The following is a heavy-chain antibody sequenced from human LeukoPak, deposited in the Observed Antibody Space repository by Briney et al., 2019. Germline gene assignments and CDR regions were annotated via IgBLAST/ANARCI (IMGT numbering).Heavy chain of an antibody. CDR2: IYGGGGT. CDR3: ARVADYDAFDI. Sequence: GGSLRLPCAASGFTVSSNYMSWVRQAPGKGLEWVSVIYGGGGTYYADSVKGRFTISRDNSKNTLYLQMNSLRAEDTAVYYCARVADYDAFDIWGQGTMVTVSS. CDR1: GFTVSSNY. V-gene: IGHV3-53*01. D-gene: IGHD6-13*01. J-gene: IGHJ3*02.